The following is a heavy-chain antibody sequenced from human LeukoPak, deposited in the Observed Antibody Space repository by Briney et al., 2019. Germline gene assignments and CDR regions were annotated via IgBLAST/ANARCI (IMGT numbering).Heavy chain of an antibody. CDR2: INHSGST. D-gene: IGHD3-3*02. V-gene: IGHV4-34*01. J-gene: IGHJ5*02. CDR3: ARHLWSYAAGRDWFDP. CDR1: GGSFSGYY. Sequence: PSETLSLTCAVYGGSFSGYYWSWIRQPPGKGLEWIGEINHSGSTNYNPSLKSRVTISIDTSKNQFSLELSSVTAADTAVYYCARHLWSYAAGRDWFDPWGQGTLVTVSS.